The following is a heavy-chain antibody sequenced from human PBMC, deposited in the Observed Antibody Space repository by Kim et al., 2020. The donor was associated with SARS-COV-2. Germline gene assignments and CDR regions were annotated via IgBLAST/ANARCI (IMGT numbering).Heavy chain of an antibody. Sequence: GGSLRLSCAASGFTFSIYWMSWVRQVPGKGLEWVANINQPGSEKYYVDSVEGRFTISRDNAKNSLYLQMSSLRVEDTAIYYCARAAGVATVDYWGQGTLVPVSS. D-gene: IGHD5-12*01. CDR1: GFTFSIYW. J-gene: IGHJ4*02. V-gene: IGHV3-7*01. CDR2: INQPGSEK. CDR3: ARAAGVATVDY.